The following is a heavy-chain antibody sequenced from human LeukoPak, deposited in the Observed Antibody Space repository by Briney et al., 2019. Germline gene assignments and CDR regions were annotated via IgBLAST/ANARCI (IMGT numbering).Heavy chain of an antibody. D-gene: IGHD2-2*01. J-gene: IGHJ4*02. Sequence: ASVKVSCKASGGTFSSYAISWVRQAPGQGLEWMGGIIPIFGTANYAQKFQGRVTITADESTSTAYMELNSLRADDTAVYYCAKVGVPAVMELGTRGVATTIELDYWGQGTLVTVSS. CDR1: GGTFSSYA. CDR3: AKVGVPAVMELGTRGVATTIELDY. V-gene: IGHV1-69*13. CDR2: IIPIFGTA.